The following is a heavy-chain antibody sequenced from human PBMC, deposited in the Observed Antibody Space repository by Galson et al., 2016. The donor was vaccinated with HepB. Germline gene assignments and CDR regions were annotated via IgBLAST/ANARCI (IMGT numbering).Heavy chain of an antibody. Sequence: SLRLSCAASGFTFDDYAMHWVRQAPGKGLEWVSRIDSDGGGTIYADFVKGRFTISRDNAKNTAYLQMNSLRADDTAVYYCARGGYHHGFDIWGRGTTVTVSP. J-gene: IGHJ3*02. CDR2: IDSDGGGT. V-gene: IGHV3-74*01. CDR1: GFTFDDYA. D-gene: IGHD2-2*01. CDR3: ARGGYHHGFDI.